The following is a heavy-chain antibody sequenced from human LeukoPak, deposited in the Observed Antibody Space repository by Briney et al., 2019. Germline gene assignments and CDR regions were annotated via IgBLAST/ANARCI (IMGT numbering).Heavy chain of an antibody. D-gene: IGHD2-21*02. CDR1: GGTFSSYA. V-gene: IGHV1-18*01. Sequence: ASVKVSCTASGGTFSSYAISWVRQAPGQGLEWMGWISAYNGNTNYAQKLQGRVTMTTDTSTSTAYMELRSLRSDDTAVYYCARFWGDCGGDCFVGYMDVWGKGTTVTVSS. J-gene: IGHJ6*03. CDR3: ARFWGDCGGDCFVGYMDV. CDR2: ISAYNGNT.